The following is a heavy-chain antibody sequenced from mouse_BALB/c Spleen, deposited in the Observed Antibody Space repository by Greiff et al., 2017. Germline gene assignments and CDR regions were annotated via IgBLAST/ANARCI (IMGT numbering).Heavy chain of an antibody. CDR3: ARKSPLLYFDV. Sequence: VKLQESGPGLVAPSQSLSITCTVTGFPLSRYSVHWVRQPPGKGLEWLGMIWGGGSTDYNSPLKSRLGISKDNSKSQVFLKMNSQQTDDTAMYYCARKSPLLYFDVWGAGTTVTVSS. J-gene: IGHJ1*01. CDR1: GFPLSRYS. V-gene: IGHV2-6-4*01. CDR2: IWGGGST.